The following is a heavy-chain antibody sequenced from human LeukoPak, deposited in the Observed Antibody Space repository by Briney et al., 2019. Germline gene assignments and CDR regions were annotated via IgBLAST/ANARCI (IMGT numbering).Heavy chain of an antibody. CDR1: GFTLSSYS. D-gene: IGHD1-26*01. V-gene: IGHV3-21*01. J-gene: IGHJ4*02. CDR2: ISSSSIYI. CDR3: TSESEQALVGASEY. Sequence: PGGSLRLSCAASGFTLSSYSMNWVRQAAGTGLEWVSSISSSSIYIYYADPVKGRFTISRDNAKNSLYLQMNSLRAEDTAVYYCTSESEQALVGASEYWGQRTPVTVSS.